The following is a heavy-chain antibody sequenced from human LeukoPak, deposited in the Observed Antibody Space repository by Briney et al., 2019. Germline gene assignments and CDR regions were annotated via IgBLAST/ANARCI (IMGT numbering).Heavy chain of an antibody. CDR2: ISSSGRTI. Sequence: GGSLRLSCAASGFTFNNYQMNWVRQAPGKGLECISYISSSGRTIYYADSLKGRFTVSRDNAKNSLYLQMNSLRAEDTAVYYCARARCPGDYWGQGTLVTVSS. CDR3: ARARCPGDY. J-gene: IGHJ4*02. D-gene: IGHD2-8*01. CDR1: GFTFNNYQ. V-gene: IGHV3-48*03.